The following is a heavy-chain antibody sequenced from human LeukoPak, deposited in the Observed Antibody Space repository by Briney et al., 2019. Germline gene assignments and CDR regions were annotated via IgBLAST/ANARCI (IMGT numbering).Heavy chain of an antibody. J-gene: IGHJ4*02. V-gene: IGHV3-74*01. Sequence: GGSLRLSCAASGFTFSSYWMHWVRQVPGKGLVWVSRINSDGSSINYADSVKGRFTISRDNAKNTLYLQMNSLRAEDTAVYYCASMYSSSWYSIHYWGQGTLVTVSS. CDR2: INSDGSSI. D-gene: IGHD6-13*01. CDR1: GFTFSSYW. CDR3: ASMYSSSWYSIHY.